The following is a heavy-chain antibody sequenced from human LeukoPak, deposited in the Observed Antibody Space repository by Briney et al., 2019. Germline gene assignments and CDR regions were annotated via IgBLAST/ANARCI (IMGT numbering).Heavy chain of an antibody. Sequence: GASVKVSCKASGGTFSSYGISWVRQAPGQGLEWMGGIIPIFGTANYAQKFQGRVTITTDESTSTAYMELRSVRSEEKAVYYCERCGIKLPHYYYYYMDVRRKGTTVTVSS. CDR2: IIPIFGTA. V-gene: IGHV1-69*05. CDR3: ERCGIKLPHYYYYYMDV. CDR1: GGTFSSYG. J-gene: IGHJ6*03. D-gene: IGHD3-10*01.